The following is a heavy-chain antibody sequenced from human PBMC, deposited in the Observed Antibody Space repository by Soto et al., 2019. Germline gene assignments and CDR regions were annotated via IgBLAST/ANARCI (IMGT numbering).Heavy chain of an antibody. Sequence: QVTVKESGPVLVKPTETLTLTCTVSGFSLSNAGLGVGWIRQPPGKALEWLAHIFSNDEKSYSTSLKSRRTISTDTSKSQVVLTMTNMDPVDTATYYCASTYSTSWYWFDPWGQGTLVTVSS. J-gene: IGHJ5*02. V-gene: IGHV2-26*04. CDR1: GFSLSNAGLG. D-gene: IGHD6-13*01. CDR2: IFSNDEK. CDR3: ASTYSTSWYWFDP.